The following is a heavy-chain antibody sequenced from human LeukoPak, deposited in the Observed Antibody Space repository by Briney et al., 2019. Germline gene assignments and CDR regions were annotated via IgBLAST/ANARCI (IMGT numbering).Heavy chain of an antibody. CDR3: AKDAIVVVPAAIRADAFDI. CDR1: GFTFSSYG. CDR2: IWYDGSNK. Sequence: GRSLRLSCAASGFTFSSYGMHWVRQAPGKGLEWVAVIWYDGSNKYYADSVKGRFTISRDNSKNTLYLQMNSLRAEDTAVYYCAKDAIVVVPAAIRADAFDIWGQGTMVTVSS. J-gene: IGHJ3*02. V-gene: IGHV3-33*06. D-gene: IGHD2-2*02.